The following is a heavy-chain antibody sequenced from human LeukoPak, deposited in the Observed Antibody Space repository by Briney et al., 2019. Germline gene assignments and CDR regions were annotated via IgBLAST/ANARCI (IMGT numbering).Heavy chain of an antibody. V-gene: IGHV3-30*18. J-gene: IGHJ4*02. Sequence: GGSLRLSCAASGFAFSTYYIHWVRQRPGKGLEWVAVISYDGRNMYYGDSVKGRFTISRDNSKNTLYLQMNSLRPEDTAVYYCAKSLSSGWSSYYFGDWGQGTLVAVSS. CDR3: AKSLSSGWSSYYFGD. D-gene: IGHD6-19*01. CDR2: ISYDGRNM. CDR1: GFAFSTYY.